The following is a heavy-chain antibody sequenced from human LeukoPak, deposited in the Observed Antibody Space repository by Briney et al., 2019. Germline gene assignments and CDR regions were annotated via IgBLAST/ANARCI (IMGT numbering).Heavy chain of an antibody. CDR3: ARHFYGSGSYYSDY. J-gene: IGHJ4*02. CDR1: GGSISSGGYS. CDR2: IYHSGST. V-gene: IGHV4-30-2*01. D-gene: IGHD3-10*01. Sequence: SQTLSLTCAVSGGSISSGGYSWSWIRQPPGKGLEWIGYIYHSGSTYYNPSLKSRVTISVDRSKNQFSLKLSSVTASDTAVYYCARHFYGSGSYYSDYWGQGTLVTVSS.